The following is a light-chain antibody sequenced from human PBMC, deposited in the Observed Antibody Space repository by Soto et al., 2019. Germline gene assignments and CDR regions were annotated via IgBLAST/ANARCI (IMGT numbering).Light chain of an antibody. CDR1: QTVTNNY. V-gene: IGKV3-20*01. CDR3: QQYGRSRT. CDR2: GAS. J-gene: IGKJ1*01. Sequence: VLTQSPGTLSLSPWDRATLSCRASQTVTNNYLAWYQQRPGLAPRLLIYGASSRATGIPDRFSGSGSGTVFTLTISRLEPEDFAVYYCQQYGRSRTFGQGTKVDIK.